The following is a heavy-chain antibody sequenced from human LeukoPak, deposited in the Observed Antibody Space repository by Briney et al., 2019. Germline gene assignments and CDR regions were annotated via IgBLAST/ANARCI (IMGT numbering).Heavy chain of an antibody. J-gene: IGHJ2*01. CDR3: ARENWDRWYFDL. V-gene: IGHV4-59*01. CDR1: GGSISSYY. CDR2: IYYSGST. Sequence: PSETLSLTCTVSGGSISSYYWSWIRQPPGKGLEWIGYIYYSGSTNYNPSLKSRVTISVDTSKNQFSLKLSSVTAADTAVYYCARENWDRWYFDLWGRGTLVTVSS. D-gene: IGHD1-26*01.